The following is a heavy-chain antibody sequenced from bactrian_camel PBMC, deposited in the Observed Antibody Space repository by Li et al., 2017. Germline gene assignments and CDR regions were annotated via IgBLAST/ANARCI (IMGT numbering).Heavy chain of an antibody. CDR3: AADPPRAWGRCRGDFGY. CDR2: INDGRGET. D-gene: IGHD5*01. J-gene: IGHJ6*01. V-gene: IGHV3S40*01. CDR1: GFTFSSCH. Sequence: VQLVESGGGLVQPGGSLRLSCLASGFTFSSCHMAWVRQAPGEGLEWVSTINDGRGETYYADSVKGRFTISRDNAENILYLQMNSLKPEDTAVYYCAADPPRAWGRCRGDFGYWGQGTQVTVS.